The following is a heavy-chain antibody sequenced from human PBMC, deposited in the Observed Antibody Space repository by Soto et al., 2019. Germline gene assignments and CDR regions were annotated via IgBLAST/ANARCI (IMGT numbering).Heavy chain of an antibody. V-gene: IGHV3-30*18. CDR2: ISYDGSNK. J-gene: IGHJ4*02. Sequence: GGSLRLSCAASGFTFSSYGIRWVRQAPGKGLEWVALISYDGSNKYYADSVKGRFTISRDNSKNTLYLQMNSLRAEDTAMYYCAKDAPYYYDSSGYYGPFDYWGQGTLVTVSS. CDR1: GFTFSSYG. D-gene: IGHD3-22*01. CDR3: AKDAPYYYDSSGYYGPFDY.